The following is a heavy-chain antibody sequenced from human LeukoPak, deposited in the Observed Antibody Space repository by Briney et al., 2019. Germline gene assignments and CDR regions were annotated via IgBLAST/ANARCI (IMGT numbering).Heavy chain of an antibody. J-gene: IGHJ4*02. D-gene: IGHD3-10*01. V-gene: IGHV3-23*01. Sequence: QPGGSLRLSCAASGFIFNNYAMSWVRQAPGKGLEWVSSISGTGVTAYYADFVKGRFAISRDNSKNTLYLQMSSLRAEDTALYYCAKDQRFGDLDDYRGQGTLVTVSS. CDR1: GFIFNNYA. CDR3: AKDQRFGDLDDY. CDR2: ISGTGVTA.